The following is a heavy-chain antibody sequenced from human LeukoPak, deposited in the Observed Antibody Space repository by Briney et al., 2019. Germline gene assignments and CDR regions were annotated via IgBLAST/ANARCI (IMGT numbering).Heavy chain of an antibody. CDR1: GDSITSDKW. CDR3: ARDYSAPGIAAADGMDV. CDR2: IHRSKSF. D-gene: IGHD6-13*01. J-gene: IGHJ6*02. Sequence: PSETLSLTCAVSGDSITSDKWWTWVRQPPGKGLEWIGEIHRSKSFNYYPSLKSRVTISVDKSKNQFSLELNSVTAADTAVYYCARDYSAPGIAAADGMDVWGQGTTVTVSS. V-gene: IGHV4-4*02.